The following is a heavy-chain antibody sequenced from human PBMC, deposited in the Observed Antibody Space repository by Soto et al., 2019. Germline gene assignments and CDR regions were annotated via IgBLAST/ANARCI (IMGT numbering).Heavy chain of an antibody. CDR1: GLTFRNAW. V-gene: IGHV3-15*01. D-gene: IGHD1-1*01. CDR2: SIGGGGPI. CDR3: TLIQRSIDPYASNV. J-gene: IGHJ4*02. Sequence: DVHLVESGGGLIGPGGSLRLSCAVSGLTFRNAWMNWVRQAPGQGLEWLGRSIGGGGPIEYAAPVKGRFTISRDDSRNLCYLQMDSLNTEYTALYYCTLIQRSIDPYASNVWGQGTLVTVSS.